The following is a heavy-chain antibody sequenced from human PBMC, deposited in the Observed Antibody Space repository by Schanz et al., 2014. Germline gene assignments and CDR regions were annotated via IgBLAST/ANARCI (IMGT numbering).Heavy chain of an antibody. CDR1: GFIFSVYN. V-gene: IGHV3-48*04. Sequence: EVQLVESGGGLVQPGGSLRLSCAASGFIFSVYNMNWVRQAPGKGLEWVSYISYDSTIIHYADSVKGRFTISRDNAKNSLYLQMNSLRAEDTAVYYCARSYSSGWYPYYYGMDVWGQGTTVTVSS. CDR3: ARSYSSGWYPYYYGMDV. J-gene: IGHJ6*02. CDR2: ISYDSTII. D-gene: IGHD6-19*01.